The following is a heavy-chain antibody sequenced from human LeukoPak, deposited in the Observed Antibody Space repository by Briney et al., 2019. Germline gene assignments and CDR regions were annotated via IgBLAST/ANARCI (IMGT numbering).Heavy chain of an antibody. V-gene: IGHV5-51*01. CDR2: IYPGDSDT. CDR3: ARRGEYSGYDR. D-gene: IGHD5-12*01. Sequence: GESLKISCETSGYSFTSYWIGWVRQAPGKGLEWMGIIYPGDSDTRYSPSFQGQVTISADKSISTAYLQWSSLKASDTAMYYCARRGEYSGYDRWGQGTLVTVSS. J-gene: IGHJ5*02. CDR1: GYSFTSYW.